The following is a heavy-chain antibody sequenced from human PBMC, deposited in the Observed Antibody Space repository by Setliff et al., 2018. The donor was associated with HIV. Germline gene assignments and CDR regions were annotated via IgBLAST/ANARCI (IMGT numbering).Heavy chain of an antibody. V-gene: IGHV3-30*02. CDR1: GFTFSSYG. CDR3: AKAPSIAAAGTYYYYYYMDV. CDR2: IRYDGSNK. Sequence: GGSLRLSCAASGFTFSSYGMHWVRQAPGKGLEWVAFIRYDGSNKYYADSVKGRFTISRDNSKNTLYLQMNSLRAEDTAVYYCAKAPSIAAAGTYYYYYYMDVWGKGTTVTVSS. D-gene: IGHD6-13*01. J-gene: IGHJ6*03.